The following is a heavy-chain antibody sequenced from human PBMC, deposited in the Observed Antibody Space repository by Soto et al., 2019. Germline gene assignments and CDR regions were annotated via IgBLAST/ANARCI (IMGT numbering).Heavy chain of an antibody. CDR2: VYYSGST. CDR3: ARGDYSLKLHAMDV. D-gene: IGHD4-4*01. CDR1: GVSISSGGYY. Sequence: QVQLQESGPGLVKPSQTLSLTCTVSGVSISSGGYYWSRIRQHPGKGLEWIGYVYYSGSTDYNPSLKSRLTVSVDRAKNQFSLKLSSVTAADTAVYYCARGDYSLKLHAMDVWGHGTTVSVSS. J-gene: IGHJ6*02. V-gene: IGHV4-31*03.